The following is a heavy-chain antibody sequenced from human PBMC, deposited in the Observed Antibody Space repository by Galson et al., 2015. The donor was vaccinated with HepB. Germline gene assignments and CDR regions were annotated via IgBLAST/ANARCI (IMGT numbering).Heavy chain of an antibody. CDR2: IIPIFGTA. CDR3: AIKIWGIAARPALIYYFDY. J-gene: IGHJ4*02. V-gene: IGHV1-69*06. D-gene: IGHD6-6*01. CDR1: GGTFSSYA. Sequence: SVKVSCKASGGTFSSYAISWVRQAPGQGLEWMGGIIPIFGTANYAQKFQGRVTITADKSTSTAYMELSSLRSEDTAVYYRAIKIWGIAARPALIYYFDYWGQGTLVTVSS.